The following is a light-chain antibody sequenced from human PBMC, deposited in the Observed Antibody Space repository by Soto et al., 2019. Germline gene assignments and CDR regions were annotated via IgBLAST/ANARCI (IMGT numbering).Light chain of an antibody. CDR1: QSVSRN. J-gene: IGKJ1*01. CDR3: QQYNNWLWT. CDR2: DAS. Sequence: EIVMMQSPATLSVSPGERATLSCRASQSVSRNVAWYQQKPGQAPRLLIHDASTRATGISVRFSGSGSGTEFTLTISSLQSEDFAVYYCQQYNNWLWTFGQGTKVEIK. V-gene: IGKV3-15*01.